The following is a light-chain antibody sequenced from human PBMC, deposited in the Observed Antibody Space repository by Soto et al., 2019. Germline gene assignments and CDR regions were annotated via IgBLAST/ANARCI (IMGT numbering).Light chain of an antibody. CDR1: SSDVGSYNL. CDR3: CSYAGSSTSWV. CDR2: EVS. Sequence: QSALTQPASVSGSPGQSITISCTGTSSDVGSYNLVSWYQQHPGKAPKLMIYEVSKRPSGVSNCFSGSKSGNTASLTISGLQAEDEADYYCCSYAGSSTSWVFGGGTKLTVL. J-gene: IGLJ3*02. V-gene: IGLV2-23*02.